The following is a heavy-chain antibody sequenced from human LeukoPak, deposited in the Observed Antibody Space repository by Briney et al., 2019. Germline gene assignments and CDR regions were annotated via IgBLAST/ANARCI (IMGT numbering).Heavy chain of an antibody. D-gene: IGHD6-19*01. Sequence: PGGSLRLSCAASGFTFSSYSMNWVRQAPGKGLEWVSSISSSSSYIYYADSVKGRFTISRDNAKNSLYLQMNSLRAEDTAVYYCAKDLYGSGWYYFDYWGQGTLVTVSS. CDR3: AKDLYGSGWYYFDY. CDR1: GFTFSSYS. V-gene: IGHV3-21*01. J-gene: IGHJ4*02. CDR2: ISSSSSYI.